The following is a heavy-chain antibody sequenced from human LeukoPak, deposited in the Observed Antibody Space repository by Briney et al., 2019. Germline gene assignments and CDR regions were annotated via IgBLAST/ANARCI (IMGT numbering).Heavy chain of an antibody. J-gene: IGHJ5*02. CDR2: IKQDGSEK. CDR3: ARGGYDNNWETFDT. Sequence: GGSLRLSCAASGFTFSSYWMSWVRQAPGKGLEWVANIKQDGSEKYYADSVKGRFTISRDNSKNTLYLQMNSLRAEDTAVYYCARGGYDNNWETFDTWGQGTLVTVSS. CDR1: GFTFSSYW. D-gene: IGHD1-1*01. V-gene: IGHV3-7*01.